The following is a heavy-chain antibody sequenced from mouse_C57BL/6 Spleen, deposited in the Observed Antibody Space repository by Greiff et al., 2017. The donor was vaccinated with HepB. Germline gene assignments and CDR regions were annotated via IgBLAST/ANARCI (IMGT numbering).Heavy chain of an antibody. CDR1: GYAFTNYL. CDR3: ATRQLRLPDYFDY. V-gene: IGHV1-54*01. Sequence: VQLQESGAELVRPGTSVKVSCKASGYAFTNYLIEWVKQRPGQGLEWIGVINPGSGGTNYNEKFKGKATLTADKSSSTAYMQLSSLTSEDSAVYFCATRQLRLPDYFDYWGQGTTLTVSS. CDR2: INPGSGGT. J-gene: IGHJ2*01. D-gene: IGHD3-2*02.